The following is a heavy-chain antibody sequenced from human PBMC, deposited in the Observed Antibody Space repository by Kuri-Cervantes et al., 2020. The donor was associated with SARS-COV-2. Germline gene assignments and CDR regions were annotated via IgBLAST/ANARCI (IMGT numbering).Heavy chain of an antibody. J-gene: IGHJ4*02. Sequence: GSLRLSCTVSGGSISSSSYYWGWIRQPPGKGLEWIGSIYYSGSTYYNPSLKSRVTISVDTSKNQFSLKLSSVTAADTAVYYCARHARGWYRDDYWAQGTLVTVSS. CDR3: ARHARGWYRDDY. V-gene: IGHV4-39*01. CDR2: IYYSGST. D-gene: IGHD6-19*01. CDR1: GGSISSSSYY.